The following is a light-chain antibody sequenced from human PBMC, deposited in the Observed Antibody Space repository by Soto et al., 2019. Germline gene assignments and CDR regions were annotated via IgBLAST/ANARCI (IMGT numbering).Light chain of an antibody. J-gene: IGLJ1*01. CDR2: DVS. CDR3: SSFTGNNSV. Sequence: QSALTQPASVSGSPGQSITISCTGTISDVGCYNFVSWYQQYPGKAPKLMICDVSNRPSGVSNRFSGSKSGNTASLTISGLQAEDEADYYCSSFTGNNSVLGPGTKPTVL. CDR1: ISDVGCYNF. V-gene: IGLV2-14*03.